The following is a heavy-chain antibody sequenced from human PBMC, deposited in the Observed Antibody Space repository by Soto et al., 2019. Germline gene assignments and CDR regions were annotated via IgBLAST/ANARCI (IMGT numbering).Heavy chain of an antibody. J-gene: IGHJ4*02. V-gene: IGHV4-61*08. CDR2: ISTSGST. CDR3: VTYVSGWSSRVFDY. D-gene: IGHD6-13*01. CDR1: GASVTNDGYY. Sequence: PSETLSLTCTVSGASVTNDGYYWSWVRQPPGKGLEWIGYISTSGSTNYNPSLKSRLTISMDTSKNQFSLNLNSVTAADTAVYFCVTYVSGWSSRVFDYWGLGTLVTVSS.